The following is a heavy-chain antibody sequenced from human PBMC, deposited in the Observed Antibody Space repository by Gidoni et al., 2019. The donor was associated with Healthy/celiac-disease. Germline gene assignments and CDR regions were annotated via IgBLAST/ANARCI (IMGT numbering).Heavy chain of an antibody. CDR3: TRDCSGGSCYYRGTFYYYGMDV. CDR2: IRSKAYGGTT. Sequence: EVQLVESGGGLVKPGRSLRLSCTASGFTFGDYAMSWFRQAPGKGLEWVGFIRSKAYGGTTEYAASVKGRLTISRDDSKSIAYLQMNSLKTEDTAVYYCTRDCSGGSCYYRGTFYYYGMDVWGQGTTVTVSS. V-gene: IGHV3-49*05. J-gene: IGHJ6*02. CDR1: GFTFGDYA. D-gene: IGHD2-15*01.